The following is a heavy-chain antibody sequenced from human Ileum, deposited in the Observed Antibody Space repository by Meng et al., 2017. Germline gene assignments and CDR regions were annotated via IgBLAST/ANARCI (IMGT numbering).Heavy chain of an antibody. Sequence: SETLSLTCSVSGGSISSDSYFWGWLRQPPEKGREWIGNIYYSGNTYYNPSLKSRVTISQDTSKNQFSLELRSVTAADTAVYYCAREGSRGGGFDIWGQGTMVTVSS. J-gene: IGHJ3*02. CDR2: IYYSGNT. D-gene: IGHD4-23*01. V-gene: IGHV4-39*07. CDR3: AREGSRGGGFDI. CDR1: GGSISSDSYF.